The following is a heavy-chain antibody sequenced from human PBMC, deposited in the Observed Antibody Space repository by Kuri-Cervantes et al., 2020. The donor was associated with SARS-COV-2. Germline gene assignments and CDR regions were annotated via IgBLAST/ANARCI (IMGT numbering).Heavy chain of an antibody. Sequence: SETLSLTCTVSGGSISSGSYYWGWIRQPAGKGLEWIGYIHTGGSTNYNPSLKSRVTISVDTSKNQFSLKLSSVTAADTAVYYCARGDWLLHRGYYYMDVWGKGTTVTVSS. D-gene: IGHD3-3*01. CDR1: GGSISSGSYY. CDR3: ARGDWLLHRGYYYMDV. J-gene: IGHJ6*03. CDR2: IHTGGST. V-gene: IGHV4-61*09.